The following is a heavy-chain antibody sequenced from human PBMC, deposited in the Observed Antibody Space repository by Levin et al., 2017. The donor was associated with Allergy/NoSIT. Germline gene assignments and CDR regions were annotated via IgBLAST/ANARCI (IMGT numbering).Heavy chain of an antibody. CDR1: GFAFSDTW. Sequence: GGSLRLSCAASGFAFSDTWMNWVRQAPGKGLEWVGRIKTKTDGGATDYAAPVKGRFTISRDDSKNTLYLQMNSLKTEDTAVYYRSLQYFDYWGQGTLVTVSS. CDR2: IKTKTDGGAT. D-gene: IGHD2-15*01. CDR3: SLQYFDY. V-gene: IGHV3-15*07. J-gene: IGHJ4*02.